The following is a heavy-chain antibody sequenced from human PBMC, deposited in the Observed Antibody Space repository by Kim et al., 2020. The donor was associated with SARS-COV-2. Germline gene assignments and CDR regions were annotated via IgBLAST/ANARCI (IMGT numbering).Heavy chain of an antibody. CDR1: GFTFSSYA. D-gene: IGHD1-26*01. CDR2: ISYDGSNK. CDR3: ARARGGSYYYGMDV. V-gene: IGHV3-30-3*01. Sequence: GGSLRLSCAASGFTFSSYAMHWVRQAPGKGLEWVAVISYDGSNKYYADSVKGRFTISRDNSKNMLYLQMNSLRAEDTAVYYCARARGGSYYYGMDVWGQG. J-gene: IGHJ6*02.